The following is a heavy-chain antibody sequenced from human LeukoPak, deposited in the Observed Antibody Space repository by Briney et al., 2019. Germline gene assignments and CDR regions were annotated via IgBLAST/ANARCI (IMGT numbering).Heavy chain of an antibody. V-gene: IGHV3-23*01. CDR3: ARERGHCSGGSCYFLDY. D-gene: IGHD2-15*01. CDR2: ISGSGGST. Sequence: GGSLRLSCAASGFTFSSYAMSWVRQAPGKGLEWVSAISGSGGSTYYADSVKGRFTISRDNSKNTLYLQMNSLRAEDTAVYYCARERGHCSGGSCYFLDYWGQGTLVTVSS. J-gene: IGHJ4*02. CDR1: GFTFSSYA.